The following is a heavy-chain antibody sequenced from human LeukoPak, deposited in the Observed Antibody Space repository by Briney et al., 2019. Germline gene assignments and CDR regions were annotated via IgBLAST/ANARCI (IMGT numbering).Heavy chain of an antibody. CDR2: IYHSGST. J-gene: IGHJ4*02. D-gene: IGHD3-22*01. Sequence: PSETLSLTCTVSGGSISSYYWSWIRQPPGKGLEWIGSIYHSGSTYYNPSLKSRVTISVDTSKNQFSLKLSSVTAADTAVYYCAREEMDYDSSGYFYYFDYWGRGTLVTVSS. CDR1: GGSISSYY. CDR3: AREEMDYDSSGYFYYFDY. V-gene: IGHV4-38-2*02.